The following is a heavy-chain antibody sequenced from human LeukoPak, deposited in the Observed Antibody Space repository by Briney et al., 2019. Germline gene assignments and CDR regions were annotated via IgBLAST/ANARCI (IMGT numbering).Heavy chain of an antibody. D-gene: IGHD3-10*01. CDR1: GFTFGSYR. V-gene: IGHV3-74*01. Sequence: GGSLRLSCAASGFTFGSYRMHWVRQVPGKGLVWVSRINSDGSSTSYADSVKGRFTISRDNAKNTLYVQMNSLRAEDTAVYYCSTGSGHAFDIWGRGTMVTVSS. CDR3: STGSGHAFDI. CDR2: INSDGSST. J-gene: IGHJ3*02.